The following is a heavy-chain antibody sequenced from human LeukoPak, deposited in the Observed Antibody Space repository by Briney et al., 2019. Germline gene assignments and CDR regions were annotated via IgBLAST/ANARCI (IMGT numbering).Heavy chain of an antibody. Sequence: GASVKVSCKTSGYTFTAYYIHWVRQAPGQGLEWMGWINPNSGGTNYAQKFQGRVTMTRDTSISTAYMELSRLRTDDTAVYYCARHPYDSSGYYNWLDPWGRGTLVTVSS. CDR2: INPNSGGT. D-gene: IGHD3-22*01. CDR1: GYTFTAYY. J-gene: IGHJ5*02. V-gene: IGHV1-2*02. CDR3: ARHPYDSSGYYNWLDP.